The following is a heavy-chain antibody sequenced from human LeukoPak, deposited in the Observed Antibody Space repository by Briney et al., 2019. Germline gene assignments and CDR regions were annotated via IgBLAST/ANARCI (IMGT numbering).Heavy chain of an antibody. J-gene: IGHJ4*02. CDR1: GVTFRSYG. CDR2: ISSDGNDK. CDR3: TTKVVRGNSGDDYDD. V-gene: IGHV3-30*03. D-gene: IGHD5-12*01. Sequence: GGSLRLSCAASGVTFRSYGMHWVRQAPGKGLEWVALISSDGNDKLYGDSVRGRFTISRDDSKSTLYLQMNSLRAEDTAVYYCTTKVVRGNSGDDYDDWGQGTLVTVSS.